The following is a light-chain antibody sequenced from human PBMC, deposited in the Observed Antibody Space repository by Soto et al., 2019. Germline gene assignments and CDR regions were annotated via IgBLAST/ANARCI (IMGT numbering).Light chain of an antibody. J-gene: IGKJ2*01. CDR1: QSVSNNY. V-gene: IGKV3-20*01. Sequence: EVVLTQSPGTLSLSPGERATLSCSASQSVSNNYFAWYQQKPGQAPRLLIFGSSDRATGIPDRFSGSGSGTDFTLTVSRLELEDFAVYYCQQYGSSPPYTLGQGTKLQIK. CDR2: GSS. CDR3: QQYGSSPPYT.